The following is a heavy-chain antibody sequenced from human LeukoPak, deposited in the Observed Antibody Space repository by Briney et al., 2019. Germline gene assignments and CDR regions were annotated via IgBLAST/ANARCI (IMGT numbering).Heavy chain of an antibody. CDR2: INWNGGST. Sequence: GGSLRLSCAASGFTFDDYGMSWVRQAPGKGLEWVSGINWNGGSTGYADSVKGRFTISRDNAKNSLYLQMNSLRAEDTALYYCARVQGYCSSTSCYFDYWGQRTLVTVSS. CDR3: ARVQGYCSSTSCYFDY. V-gene: IGHV3-20*04. D-gene: IGHD2-2*01. J-gene: IGHJ4*02. CDR1: GFTFDDYG.